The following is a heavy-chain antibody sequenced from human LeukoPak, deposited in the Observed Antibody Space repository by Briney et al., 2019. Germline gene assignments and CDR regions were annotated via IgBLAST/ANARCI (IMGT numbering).Heavy chain of an antibody. CDR3: ARDLSPVVRASPMGY. CDR2: ITYDGYYK. D-gene: IGHD3-10*01. CDR1: GFTFTNYG. V-gene: IGHV3-30*03. Sequence: GGSLRLSCVGSGFTFTNYGMHWVRQAPGKGLEWVALITYDGYYKYYSDSVKGRFTISSDTSKNTLYLQMNSLRAEDTAVYYCARDLSPVVRASPMGYWGQGTPVTVSS. J-gene: IGHJ4*02.